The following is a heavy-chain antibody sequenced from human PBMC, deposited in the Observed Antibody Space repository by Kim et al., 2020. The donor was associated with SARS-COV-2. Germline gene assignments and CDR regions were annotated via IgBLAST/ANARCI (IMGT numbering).Heavy chain of an antibody. Sequence: ASVKVSCKASGYTFTSYAMNWVRQAPGQGLEWMGWINTNTGNPTYAQGFTGRFVFSLDTSVSTAYLQISSLKAEDTAVYYCATTQADYGGRNHFDYWGQGTLVTVSS. CDR1: GYTFTSYA. CDR3: ATTQADYGGRNHFDY. V-gene: IGHV7-4-1*02. J-gene: IGHJ4*02. D-gene: IGHD4-17*01. CDR2: INTNTGNP.